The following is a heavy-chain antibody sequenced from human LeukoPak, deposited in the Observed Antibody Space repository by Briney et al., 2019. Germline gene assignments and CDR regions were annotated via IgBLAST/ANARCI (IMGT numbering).Heavy chain of an antibody. D-gene: IGHD3-10*01. Sequence: SETLSLTCTVSGGSISSYYWSWIRQPPGKGLEWIGYIYYSGSTNYNPSLKGRVTISVDTSKNQFSLKLSSVTAADTAVYYCASSLGSGSYGNWFDPWGQGTLVTVSS. V-gene: IGHV4-59*01. J-gene: IGHJ5*02. CDR3: ASSLGSGSYGNWFDP. CDR2: IYYSGST. CDR1: GGSISSYY.